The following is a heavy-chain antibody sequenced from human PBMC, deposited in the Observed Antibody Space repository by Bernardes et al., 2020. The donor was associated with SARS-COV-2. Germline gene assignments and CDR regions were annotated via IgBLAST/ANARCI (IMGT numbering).Heavy chain of an antibody. CDR3: ARESRYSSSSFILDY. V-gene: IGHV3-11*06. J-gene: IGHJ4*02. CDR1: GFTFSDYY. CDR2: ISNGGGRYT. Sequence: GGSLRLSCAASGFTFSDYYMNWIRQAPGKGLEWVSYISNGGGRYTNYADSVKGRFTISRDVAKNSLYLQMNSLRVEDTAVYYCARESRYSSSSFILDYWGQGTLVTGSS. D-gene: IGHD6-6*01.